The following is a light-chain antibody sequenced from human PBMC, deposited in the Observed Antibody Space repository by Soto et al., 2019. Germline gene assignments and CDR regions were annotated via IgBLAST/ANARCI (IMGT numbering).Light chain of an antibody. J-gene: IGKJ2*01. V-gene: IGKV1-39*01. Sequence: DIQMTQSPSSLSASVGDRVTITCRASQSISSYLNWYHQKPGKAPNLLIYGASRLQSGVPSRFSGSGSGTDFTLAISSLQPEDFATYYCQQNYSSPLTFGQGPRLESK. CDR3: QQNYSSPLT. CDR1: QSISSY. CDR2: GAS.